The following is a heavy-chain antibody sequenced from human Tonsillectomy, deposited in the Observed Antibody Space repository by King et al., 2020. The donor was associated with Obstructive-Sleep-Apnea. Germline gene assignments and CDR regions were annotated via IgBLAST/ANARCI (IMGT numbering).Heavy chain of an antibody. V-gene: IGHV4-31*03. CDR3: AREGPYDSSGYYYHVFDY. Sequence: VQLQESGPGLGKPSQTLSLTCTVSGGAISSGGYYWSWIRQHPGRGLGGIGDIYYSGSTYYNPSLKSRVTISVDTSKNQFSLKLSSVTAADTAVYYCAREGPYDSSGYYYHVFDYWGQGTLVTVSS. J-gene: IGHJ4*02. D-gene: IGHD3-22*01. CDR2: IYYSGST. CDR1: GGAISSGGYY.